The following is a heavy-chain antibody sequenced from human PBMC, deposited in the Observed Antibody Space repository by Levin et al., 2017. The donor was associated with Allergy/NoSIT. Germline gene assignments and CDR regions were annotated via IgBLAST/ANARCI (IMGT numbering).Heavy chain of an antibody. D-gene: IGHD3-16*02. Sequence: LGESLKISCKGSGYSFTSYWIGWVRQMPGKGLEWMGIIYPGDSDTRYSPSFQGQVTISADKSISTAYLQWSSLKASDTAMYYCARHKSIGDYLGELSPYFDYWGQGTLVTVSS. CDR2: IYPGDSDT. CDR3: ARHKSIGDYLGELSPYFDY. CDR1: GYSFTSYW. V-gene: IGHV5-51*01. J-gene: IGHJ4*02.